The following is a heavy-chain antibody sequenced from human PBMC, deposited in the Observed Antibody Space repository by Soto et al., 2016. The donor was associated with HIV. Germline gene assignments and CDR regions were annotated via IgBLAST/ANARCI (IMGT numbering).Heavy chain of an antibody. Sequence: EVQLVESGGGLVQPGGSLRLSCAASGFTVSNDYMNWVRQAPGKGLEWVSAISGSGGSTYYADSVKGRFTISRDNSKNTLYLQMNSLRAEDTAIYYCAKHGLFDYWGQGTLVTVSS. CDR1: GFTVSNDY. CDR2: ISGSGGST. J-gene: IGHJ4*02. V-gene: IGHV3-23*04. CDR3: AKHGLFDY.